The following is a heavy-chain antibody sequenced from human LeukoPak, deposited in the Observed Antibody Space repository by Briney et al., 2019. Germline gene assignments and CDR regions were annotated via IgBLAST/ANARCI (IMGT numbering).Heavy chain of an antibody. CDR1: RFAFSSSG. V-gene: IGHV3-30*02. CDR3: AKDEARPPYYYYYMDV. Sequence: GGSLRLSCAASRFAFSSSGMHWVRQAPGKGLEWVAFIRYDGSNKYYADSVKGRFTISRDNSKSTLYLQMNSLRAEDTAVYYCAKDEARPPYYYYYMDVWGKGTTVTVSS. J-gene: IGHJ6*03. CDR2: IRYDGSNK. D-gene: IGHD6-6*01.